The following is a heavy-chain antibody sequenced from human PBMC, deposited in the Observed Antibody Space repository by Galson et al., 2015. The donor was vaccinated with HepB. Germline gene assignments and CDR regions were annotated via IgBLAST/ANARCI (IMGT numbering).Heavy chain of an antibody. D-gene: IGHD3-22*01. CDR3: ARVSYDSSGYRDY. J-gene: IGHJ4*02. CDR2: IIPILGIA. CDR1: GGTFSSYT. V-gene: IGHV1-69*02. Sequence: SVKVSCKASGGTFSSYTISWVRQAPGQGLEWMGRIIPILGIANYAQKFQGRVTITADKSTSTAYMELSSLRSEDTAVYYCARVSYDSSGYRDYWGQGTLVTVSS.